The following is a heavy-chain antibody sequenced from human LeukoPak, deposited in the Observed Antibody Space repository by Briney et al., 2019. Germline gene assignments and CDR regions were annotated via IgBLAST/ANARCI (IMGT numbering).Heavy chain of an antibody. V-gene: IGHV1-24*01. CDR1: GYTLTELS. CDR3: ATDQGYSYGRFDY. CDR2: FDPEDGET. D-gene: IGHD5-18*01. Sequence: ASVKVSCRVSGYTLTELSMHWVRQAPGKGLEWMGGFDPEDGETIYAQKFQGRVTMTEDTSTDTAYMELSSLRSEDTAVYYCATDQGYSYGRFDYWGQGTLVTVSS. J-gene: IGHJ4*02.